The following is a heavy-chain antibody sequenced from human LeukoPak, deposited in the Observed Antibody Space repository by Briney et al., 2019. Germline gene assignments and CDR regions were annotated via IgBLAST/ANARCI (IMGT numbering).Heavy chain of an antibody. CDR1: GGSISSYY. V-gene: IGHV4-59*01. CDR3: ARRITIFGSDAFDI. CDR2: IYYSGST. J-gene: IGHJ3*02. D-gene: IGHD3-3*01. Sequence: SETLSLTCTVSGGSISSYYWSWIRQPPGKGLEWIGYIYYSGSTNYNPSLKSRVTISVDTSKNQFSLKLSSVTAADTAVYYCARRITIFGSDAFDIWGQGTMVTVSS.